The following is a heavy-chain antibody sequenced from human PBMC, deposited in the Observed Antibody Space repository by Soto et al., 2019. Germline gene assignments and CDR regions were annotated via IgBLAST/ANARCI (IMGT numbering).Heavy chain of an antibody. CDR2: ISSSSSYT. J-gene: IGHJ5*02. V-gene: IGHV3-11*06. CDR3: ARDPLVVPNFDP. D-gene: IGHD2-8*01. CDR1: GFTFSDYY. Sequence: QVQLVESGGGLVKPGGSLRLSCAASGFTFSDYYMSWIRQAPGKGLEWVSYISSSSSYTNYADSVKGRFTISRDNAKNSLYLQMNSLRAEDTAVYYSARDPLVVPNFDPWGQGTLVTVSS.